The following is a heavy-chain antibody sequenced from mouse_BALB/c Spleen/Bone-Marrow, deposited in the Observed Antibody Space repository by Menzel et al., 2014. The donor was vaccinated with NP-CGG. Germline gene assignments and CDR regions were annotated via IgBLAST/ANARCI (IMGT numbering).Heavy chain of an antibody. V-gene: IGHV1-5*01. J-gene: IGHJ2*01. Sequence: VQLKQSGTVLARPGASVKMSCKASGYTFTSYWMHWVKLRPGQGLEWIGTIYPGNSDTTYNQKFKGKAKLTAVTSTSTAYMELSSLTNEHSAVYYCTTLARNYFDYWGQGTTLTVSS. CDR2: IYPGNSDT. CDR1: GYTFTSYW. CDR3: TTLARNYFDY.